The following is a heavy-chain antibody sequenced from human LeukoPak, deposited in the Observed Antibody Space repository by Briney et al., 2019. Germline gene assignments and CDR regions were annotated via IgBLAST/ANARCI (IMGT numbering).Heavy chain of an antibody. V-gene: IGHV4-39*07. J-gene: IGHJ6*03. D-gene: IGHD2-15*01. Sequence: PSETLSLTCTVSGGSISSSSYYWGWIRQPPGKGLEWIGSIYYSGSTYYNPSLKSRVTISVDTSKNQFSLKLSSVTAADTAVYYCARPKILNYYYMDVWGKGTTVTVSS. CDR3: ARPKILNYYYMDV. CDR1: GGSISSSSYY. CDR2: IYYSGST.